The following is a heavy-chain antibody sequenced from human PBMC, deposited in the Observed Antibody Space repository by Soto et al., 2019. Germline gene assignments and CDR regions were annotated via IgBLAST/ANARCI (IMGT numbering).Heavy chain of an antibody. V-gene: IGHV3-30*04. CDR2: TSYDEKNK. J-gene: IGHJ4*02. CDR1: GFTFNNYA. D-gene: IGHD6-19*01. CDR3: ARAYTSGWSLPFDY. Sequence: GGSLRLSCAASGFTFNNYAMHWVRQAPGKGLEWVAVTSYDEKNKYHTDSVKGRFTISRDNSKNTLYLQMNNLRTEDTAVYYCARAYTSGWSLPFDYWGQGTLVTVSS.